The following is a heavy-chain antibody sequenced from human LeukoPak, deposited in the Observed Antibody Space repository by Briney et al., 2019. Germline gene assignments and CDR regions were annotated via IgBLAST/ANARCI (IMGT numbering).Heavy chain of an antibody. J-gene: IGHJ4*02. CDR2: INHSGST. CDR3: ARTARSYGLVDY. D-gene: IGHD1-26*01. Sequence: PSETLSLTCAVYGGSFSGYYWSWIRQPPGKGLEWIGEINHSGSTNYNPSLKSRVTISVDTSKNQFSLKLSSVTAADTAVYYCARTARSYGLVDYWGQGTLVTVSS. CDR1: GGSFSGYY. V-gene: IGHV4-34*01.